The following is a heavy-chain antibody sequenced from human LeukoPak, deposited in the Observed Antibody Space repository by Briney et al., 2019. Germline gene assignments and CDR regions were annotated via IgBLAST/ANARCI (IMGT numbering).Heavy chain of an antibody. Sequence: GSSVKVSCKASGGTFSSYAISWVRQAPGQGLEWMGGIIPIFGTANYAQKFQGRVTITTDESTSTAYMELSSLRSEDTAVYYCARHIAARPSDWYYYYYMDVWGQGTMVTVSS. CDR3: ARHIAARPSDWYYYYYMDV. V-gene: IGHV1-69*05. CDR1: GGTFSSYA. CDR2: IIPIFGTA. D-gene: IGHD6-6*01. J-gene: IGHJ6*03.